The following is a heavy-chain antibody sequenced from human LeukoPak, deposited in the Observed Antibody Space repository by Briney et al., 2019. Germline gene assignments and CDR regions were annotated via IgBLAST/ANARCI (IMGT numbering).Heavy chain of an antibody. CDR3: ARDGSPYGDYFFDY. V-gene: IGHV3-21*01. CDR2: ISSSSSYI. CDR1: GFTFSSYS. D-gene: IGHD4-17*01. J-gene: IGHJ4*02. Sequence: PGGSLRLSCAASGFTFSSYSMNWVRQAPGKGLEWVSSISSSSSYIYYADSVKGRFTIPRDNAKNSLYLQMNSLRAEDTAVYYCARDGSPYGDYFFDYWGQGTLVTVSS.